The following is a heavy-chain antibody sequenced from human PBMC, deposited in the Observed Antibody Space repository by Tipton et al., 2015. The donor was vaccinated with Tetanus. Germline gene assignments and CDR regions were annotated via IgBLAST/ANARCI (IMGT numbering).Heavy chain of an antibody. V-gene: IGHV1-8*01. CDR1: GYTFTSYD. CDR3: ARVSRGYCSGGSCYPGALWY. CDR2: MNPNSGNT. J-gene: IGHJ4*02. Sequence: QMQLVQSGAEVKKPGASVKVSCKASGYTFTSYDINWVRQATGQGLEWMGWMNPNSGNTGYAQKFQGRVTMTRNTSISTAYMELSSLGSEDTAVYYCARVSRGYCSGGSCYPGALWYWGQGTLVTVSS. D-gene: IGHD2-15*01.